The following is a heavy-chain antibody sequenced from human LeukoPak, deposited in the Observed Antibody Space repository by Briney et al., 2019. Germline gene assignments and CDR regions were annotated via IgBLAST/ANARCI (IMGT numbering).Heavy chain of an antibody. CDR2: IYPGDSDA. J-gene: IGHJ4*02. D-gene: IGHD4-17*01. Sequence: PGESLKISCQGSGYMFNNFWISWVRQKPGKGLEFMGIIYPGDSDARYSPSFQGQVTMSADTSSNTAYLHWTSLEASDTAIYYCARHLGHFGDFNLAGLWGPGTLVTVSS. CDR1: GYMFNNFW. CDR3: ARHLGHFGDFNLAGL. V-gene: IGHV5-51*01.